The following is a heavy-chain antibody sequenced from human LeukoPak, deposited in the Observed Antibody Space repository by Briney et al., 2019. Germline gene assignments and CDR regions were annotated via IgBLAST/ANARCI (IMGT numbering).Heavy chain of an antibody. J-gene: IGHJ3*02. Sequence: PGGSLRLSCAASGFTFSSYSMNWVRQAPGKGLEWVSSISSSSSYIYYADSVKGRFTISRDNAKNSLYLQMNSLRAEDTAVYYCARDLRRSSIAARPVPGDAFDIWGQGTMVTVSS. CDR2: ISSSSSYI. D-gene: IGHD6-6*01. CDR1: GFTFSSYS. V-gene: IGHV3-21*01. CDR3: ARDLRRSSIAARPVPGDAFDI.